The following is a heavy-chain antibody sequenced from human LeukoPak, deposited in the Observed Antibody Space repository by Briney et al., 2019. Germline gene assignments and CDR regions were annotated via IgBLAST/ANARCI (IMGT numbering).Heavy chain of an antibody. CDR1: GYTLTELS. D-gene: IGHD1-26*01. CDR2: FDPEDGET. V-gene: IGHV1-24*01. Sequence: ASVKVSCKVSGYTLTELSMHWVRQAPGKGLEWMGGFDPEDGETIYAQKFQGRVTMTEDTSTDTAYMDLSDLRSDDSAVYYCARGESRQSYLYYFDYWGQGTLVTVSS. J-gene: IGHJ4*02. CDR3: ARGESRQSYLYYFDY.